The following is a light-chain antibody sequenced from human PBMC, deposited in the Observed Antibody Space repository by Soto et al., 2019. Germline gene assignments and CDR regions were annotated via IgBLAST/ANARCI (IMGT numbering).Light chain of an antibody. CDR2: RDD. CDR1: ISNIGSKY. V-gene: IGLV1-47*01. CDR3: AAWDDSLNAWV. J-gene: IGLJ3*02. Sequence: QSVLTQPPSASTTPGQRVTISCSGGISNIGSKYVYWYQHLPGAAPKLLIYRDDQRPSGVPDRFSGSKSGTSASLAISGLRSEDEADYYCAAWDDSLNAWVFGGGTQLTVL.